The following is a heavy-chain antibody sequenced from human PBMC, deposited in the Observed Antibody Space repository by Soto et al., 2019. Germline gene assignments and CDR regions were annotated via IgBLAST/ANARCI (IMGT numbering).Heavy chain of an antibody. CDR1: RGSMRISF. J-gene: IGHJ4*02. D-gene: IGHD6-13*01. CDR3: AAGEASSRNLAPYYLDF. Sequence: SDTLYLARTVSRGSMRISFWTWIRQPPGKGLEWIGYIHYSGATSFFPSYNPSLRGRVTISEDTSKNQFSLKLLSVTTADTAVYFCAAGEASSRNLAPYYLDFWGQGTLVTVSS. CDR2: IHYSGAT. V-gene: IGHV4-59*07.